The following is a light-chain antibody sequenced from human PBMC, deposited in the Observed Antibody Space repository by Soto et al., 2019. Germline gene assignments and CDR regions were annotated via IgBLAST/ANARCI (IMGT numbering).Light chain of an antibody. J-gene: IGLJ2*01. CDR1: SDDIGVYNY. CDR2: EVS. Sequence: QSVLTQPASVSGSPGQSITISCTGTSDDIGVYNYVSWYQQHPGKAPKLIIYEVSNRPSGVSDRFSGSKSGNTASLTISGLQAEDEADYYCSSYTPTSTLRIFGGGTTLTVL. V-gene: IGLV2-14*01. CDR3: SSYTPTSTLRI.